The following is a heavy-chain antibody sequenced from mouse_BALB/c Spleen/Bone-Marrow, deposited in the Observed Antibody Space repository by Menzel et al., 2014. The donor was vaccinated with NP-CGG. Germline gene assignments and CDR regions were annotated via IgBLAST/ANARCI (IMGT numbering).Heavy chain of an antibody. Sequence: EVMLVESGAELVKPGASVKLSCTASGFNIKDTYMHWVKQRPEQGLEWIGRIDPANGNTKYDPKFQGKATITADTSSNTAYLQLGSLTSEDTAVYYCATYYRYDRRFAYWGQGTLVTVSA. CDR2: IDPANGNT. V-gene: IGHV14-3*02. CDR1: GFNIKDTY. CDR3: ATYYRYDRRFAY. J-gene: IGHJ3*01. D-gene: IGHD2-14*01.